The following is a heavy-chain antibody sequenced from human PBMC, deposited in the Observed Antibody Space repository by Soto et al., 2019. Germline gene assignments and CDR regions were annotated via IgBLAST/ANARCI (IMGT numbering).Heavy chain of an antibody. V-gene: IGHV3-53*01. CDR1: GFTVSSNY. CDR3: ARVSPFYSSGWYAFDY. J-gene: IGHJ4*02. CDR2: IYSGGST. D-gene: IGHD6-19*01. Sequence: GGSLRLSCAASGFTVSSNYMSWVRQAPGKGLEWVSVIYSGGSTYYADSVKGRFTISRDNSKNTLYLQMNSLRAEDTAVYYCARVSPFYSSGWYAFDYWGQGTLVTVS.